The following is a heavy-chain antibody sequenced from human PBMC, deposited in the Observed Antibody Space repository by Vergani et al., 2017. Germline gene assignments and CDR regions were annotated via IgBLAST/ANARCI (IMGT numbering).Heavy chain of an antibody. CDR1: GGSFSGYY. Sequence: QVQLQQWGAGLLKPSETLSLTCAVYGGSFSGYYWSWIRQPPGKGLEWIGEINHSGSTNYNTSLKSRVTISVDTSKNQFSLKLSSVTAADTAVYYCARDSPYSGSYDWYFDLWGRGTLVTVSS. CDR2: INHSGST. V-gene: IGHV4-34*01. J-gene: IGHJ2*01. CDR3: ARDSPYSGSYDWYFDL. D-gene: IGHD1-26*01.